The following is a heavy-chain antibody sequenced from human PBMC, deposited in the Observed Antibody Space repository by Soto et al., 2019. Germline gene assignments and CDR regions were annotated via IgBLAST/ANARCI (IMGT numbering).Heavy chain of an antibody. D-gene: IGHD6-19*01. J-gene: IGHJ4*02. CDR1: GGSISSNNW. V-gene: IGHV4-4*02. CDR2: VYYSGST. Sequence: SETLSLTCVVSGGSISSNNWWNWVRQPPGTGLEWIGQVYYSGSTYYNPSLKSRVTISVDTSKNQFSLKLSSVTAADTAVYYCARYRAVTDTGYDYWGQGTLVTVSS. CDR3: ARYRAVTDTGYDY.